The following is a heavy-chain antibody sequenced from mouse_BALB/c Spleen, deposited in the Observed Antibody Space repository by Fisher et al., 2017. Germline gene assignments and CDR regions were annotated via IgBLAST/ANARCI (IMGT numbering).Heavy chain of an antibody. Sequence: RFNISRDNAKNNLYLQMSSLKSEDTAMYYCARQGMDYWGQGTSVTVSS. J-gene: IGHJ4*01. V-gene: IGHV5-6*01. CDR3: ARQGMDY.